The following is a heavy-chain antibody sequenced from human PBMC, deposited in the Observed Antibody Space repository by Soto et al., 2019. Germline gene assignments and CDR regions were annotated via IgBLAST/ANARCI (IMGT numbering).Heavy chain of an antibody. V-gene: IGHV4-38-2*01. CDR3: ARGRGADRQSWFAP. CDR1: GYSISGGYH. J-gene: IGHJ5*02. D-gene: IGHD3-10*01. CDR2: IFRNGAT. Sequence: PSETLSLTCGVSGYSISGGYHWVWIRQPPGKGLECIASIFRNGATHYSPSLKSRATISVDTSRNQFSLKLPSVTPPDTATYYYARGRGADRQSWFAPRGQSNTGTVSS.